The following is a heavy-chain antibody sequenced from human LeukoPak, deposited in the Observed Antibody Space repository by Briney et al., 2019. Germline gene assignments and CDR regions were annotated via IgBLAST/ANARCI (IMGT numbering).Heavy chain of an antibody. CDR3: ARGGFIAARLNNNYYYYYMDV. D-gene: IGHD6-6*01. Sequence: ASVKVSCKTFGYTFTHFGITWVRQAPGQGLEWMGWISAYNFATDYAQRFQGRITMTADTSTNTFYMDLRSLRSDDTAVYYCARGGFIAARLNNNYYYYYMDVWGKGTTVTVSS. CDR1: GYTFTHFG. V-gene: IGHV1-18*01. J-gene: IGHJ6*03. CDR2: ISAYNFAT.